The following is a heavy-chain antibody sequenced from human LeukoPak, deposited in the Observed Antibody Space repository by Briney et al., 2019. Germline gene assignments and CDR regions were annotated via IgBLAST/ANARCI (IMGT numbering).Heavy chain of an antibody. J-gene: IGHJ4*02. CDR1: GFTFSGSA. V-gene: IGHV3-73*01. D-gene: IGHD3-10*01. CDR2: IRSTANGYAT. Sequence: GGSLRLSCAASGFTFSGSALHWVRQASGKGLEWVGRIRSTANGYATAYAASVKGKFTISRDDSKNTAYLQMDSLKTEDTAVYYCTGNYYGSGSYADFDYWGQGTLVTVSS. CDR3: TGNYYGSGSYADFDY.